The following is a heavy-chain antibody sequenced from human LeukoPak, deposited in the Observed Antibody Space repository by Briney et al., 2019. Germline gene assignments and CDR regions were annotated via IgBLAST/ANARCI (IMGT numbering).Heavy chain of an antibody. V-gene: IGHV4-34*01. CDR3: ARDQKYYYGSGSYYPKLSRYYYYGMDV. D-gene: IGHD3-10*01. J-gene: IGHJ6*02. CDR2: INHSGST. CDR1: GGSFSGYY. Sequence: SETLSLTCAVYGGSFSGYYWSWIRQPPGKGLEWIGEINHSGSTNYNPSLKSRVTISVDTSKNQFSLKLSSVTAADTAVYYCARDQKYYYGSGSYYPKLSRYYYYGMDVWGQGTTVTVSS.